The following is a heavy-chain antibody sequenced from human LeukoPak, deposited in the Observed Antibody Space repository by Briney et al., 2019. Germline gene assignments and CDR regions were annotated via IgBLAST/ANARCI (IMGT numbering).Heavy chain of an antibody. D-gene: IGHD3-22*01. CDR1: GGTFSSYA. V-gene: IGHV1-69*13. Sequence: SVKVSCKASGGTFSSYAISWVRQAPGQGLEWMGGIIPIFGTANYAQKFQGRVTITADESTSTAYMELSSLRSEGTAVYYCARVPYDSSGYFWNEEEYFQHWGQGTLVTVSS. J-gene: IGHJ1*01. CDR2: IIPIFGTA. CDR3: ARVPYDSSGYFWNEEEYFQH.